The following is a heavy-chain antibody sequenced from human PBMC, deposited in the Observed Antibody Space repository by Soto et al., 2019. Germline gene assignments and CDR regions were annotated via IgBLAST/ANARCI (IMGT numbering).Heavy chain of an antibody. J-gene: IGHJ3*01. CDR1: GFTFSRFA. Sequence: QELLVESGGGVVPPGKSLRLSCAASGFTFSRFAMHWVRPAPGKGLEWVSVISFNGLSQFYPDSIRGRFTISRDNSKNTLYLQLDSLRPDDTAVYYCARGGRGLRGAFDVWGQGTEVSVS. V-gene: IGHV3-30*03. CDR2: ISFNGLSQ. CDR3: ARGGRGLRGAFDV. D-gene: IGHD3-16*01.